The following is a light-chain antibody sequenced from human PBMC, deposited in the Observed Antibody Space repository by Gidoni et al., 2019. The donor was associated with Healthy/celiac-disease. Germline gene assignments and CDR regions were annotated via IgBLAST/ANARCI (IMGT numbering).Light chain of an antibody. V-gene: IGKV3-20*01. CDR2: GAS. CDR3: QQYGSSPRT. Sequence: EILLTQSPGTLSLSPGERATLSCRASQSVSSSYLAWYQQNPGQAPRLLIYGASSRATGIPDRFSGSGSGTDFTLTISRLEPQDFAVYYCQQYGSSPRTFGPGTKVDIK. CDR1: QSVSSSY. J-gene: IGKJ3*01.